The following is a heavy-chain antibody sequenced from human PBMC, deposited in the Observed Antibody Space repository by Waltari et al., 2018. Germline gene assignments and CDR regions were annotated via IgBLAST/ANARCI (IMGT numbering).Heavy chain of an antibody. CDR1: GASVISGYYY. CDR3: AREKWGYYYDSSGNYFDR. V-gene: IGHV4-61*01. Sequence: QVMLQESGPGLVKASETLSLTCTVSGASVISGYYYWSWLRQPPGKGLEWIGYIYYSGTTDYNPSLKSRVTISVDTSKNQFSLKLSSVTAADTAVYYCAREKWGYYYDSSGNYFDRWGQGTLVTVSS. D-gene: IGHD3-22*01. CDR2: IYYSGTT. J-gene: IGHJ4*02.